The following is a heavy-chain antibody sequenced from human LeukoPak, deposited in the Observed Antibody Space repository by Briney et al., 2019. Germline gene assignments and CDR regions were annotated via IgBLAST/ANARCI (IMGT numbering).Heavy chain of an antibody. CDR1: GDSISSRTYY. V-gene: IGHV4-30-4*08. CDR3: ARVKGRGSYYGIDY. CDR2: IWNSGST. Sequence: PSETLSLTCSVSGDSISSRTYYWTWIRHHPEKGLEWIGYIWNSGSTNYNPSLKSRVTISIDTSKNQFSLKLSSVTAADTAVYYCARVKGRGSYYGIDYWGQGTLVTVSS. J-gene: IGHJ4*02. D-gene: IGHD1-26*01.